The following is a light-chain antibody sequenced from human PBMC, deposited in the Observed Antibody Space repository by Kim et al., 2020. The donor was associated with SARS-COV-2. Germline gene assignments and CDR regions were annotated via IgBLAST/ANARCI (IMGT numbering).Light chain of an antibody. CDR1: QTVDRN. V-gene: IGKV3-15*01. J-gene: IGKJ4*01. Sequence: EIVMTQSPATLSVSPGEIVTLSCRASQTVDRNLAWYQQKGGQPPRLLIYRASTRATDIPDRFSGSGSGTEFTLTIHSLRSEDSGNYYCQQFSKWPLTFGGGTKVDIK. CDR2: RAS. CDR3: QQFSKWPLT.